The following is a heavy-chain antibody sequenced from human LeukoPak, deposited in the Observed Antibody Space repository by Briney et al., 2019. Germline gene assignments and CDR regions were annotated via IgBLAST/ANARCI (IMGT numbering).Heavy chain of an antibody. CDR1: GGSFSGYY. D-gene: IGHD3-9*01. CDR3: ARGRGYDISTGYYRTRFYFDY. V-gene: IGHV4-34*01. Sequence: SETLSLTCAVYGGSFSGYYWSWIRQPPGKGLEWIGEINHSGSTNYNPSLKSRDTISVDTSKNQFSLKLSSVTAADTAVYYCARGRGYDISTGYYRTRFYFDYWGQGTLVTVSS. J-gene: IGHJ4*02. CDR2: INHSGST.